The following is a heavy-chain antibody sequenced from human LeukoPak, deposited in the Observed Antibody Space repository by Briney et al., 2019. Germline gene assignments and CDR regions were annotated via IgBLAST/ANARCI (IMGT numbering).Heavy chain of an antibody. CDR1: GYTFTCYD. J-gene: IGHJ4*02. V-gene: IGHV1-8*01. Sequence: ASVKVSCKASGYTFTCYDINWVRQATGQGLEWMGWMNPNSGNTGDAQKFQGRVTMTRNTSISTAFMELSSLRSEDTAVYYCARIVSSDYAVPFFDYWGQGTLVTVSS. CDR2: MNPNSGNT. CDR3: ARIVSSDYAVPFFDY. D-gene: IGHD4-17*01.